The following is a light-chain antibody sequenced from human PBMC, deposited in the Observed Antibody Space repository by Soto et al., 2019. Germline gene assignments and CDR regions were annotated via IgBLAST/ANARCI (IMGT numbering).Light chain of an antibody. V-gene: IGKV1-5*01. Sequence: DIQMTQSPSTLSSSVGDRVTITFRASQSISSWLAWYQQKPGKAPKLLIYDASSLESGVPSRFSGSGSGTEFTLTISRLQPEDFATYYCQQLNTYPRTFGPGTKVDIK. CDR1: QSISSW. CDR2: DAS. J-gene: IGKJ3*01. CDR3: QQLNTYPRT.